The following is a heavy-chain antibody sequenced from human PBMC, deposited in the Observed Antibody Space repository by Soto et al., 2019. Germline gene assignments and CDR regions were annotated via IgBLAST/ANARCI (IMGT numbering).Heavy chain of an antibody. D-gene: IGHD6-19*01. Sequence: GGSLRLSCSASGFSVSSYYMNWVRQAPGKGLEWVSVIHSGGSTYYAESVKGRFTISRDSSKNTLYLQMNSLRAEDTAVYYCARGRSDWYTLDYWGQGALVTVSS. CDR3: ARGRSDWYTLDY. V-gene: IGHV3-53*01. CDR2: IHSGGST. J-gene: IGHJ4*02. CDR1: GFSVSSYY.